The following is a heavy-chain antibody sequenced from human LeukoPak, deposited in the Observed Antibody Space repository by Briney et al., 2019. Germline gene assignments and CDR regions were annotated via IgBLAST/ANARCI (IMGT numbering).Heavy chain of an antibody. Sequence: GSLRLSCAASGFTFSSYEMNWIRQPPGKGLEWVGNIFYSGTTYYNPSLKSRVTISVDTSQNQFSLELSSVTAADTAVYYCATLSCYTWYFDFWGQGTLVTVSS. J-gene: IGHJ4*02. D-gene: IGHD2-15*01. V-gene: IGHV4-59*04. CDR1: GFTFSSYE. CDR3: ATLSCYTWYFDF. CDR2: IFYSGTT.